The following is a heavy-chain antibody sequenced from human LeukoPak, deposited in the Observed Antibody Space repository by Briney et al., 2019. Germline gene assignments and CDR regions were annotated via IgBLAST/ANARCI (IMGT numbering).Heavy chain of an antibody. CDR2: IRYDGSNK. V-gene: IGHV3-30*02. J-gene: IGHJ4*02. CDR3: AKDGDMATMIAFDY. Sequence: GGSLSLSCAASGFTFSSYGMHWVRQAPGKGLEWVAFIRYDGSNKYYADSVKGRFTISRDNSKNTLYLQMNSLRADDTAVYYCAKDGDMATMIAFDYWGQGTLVTVPS. CDR1: GFTFSSYG. D-gene: IGHD5-24*01.